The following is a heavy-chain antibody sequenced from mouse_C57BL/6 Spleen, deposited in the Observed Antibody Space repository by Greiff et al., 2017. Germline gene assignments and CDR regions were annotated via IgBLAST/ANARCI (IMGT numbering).Heavy chain of an antibody. CDR3: AMGYYGSSYVNYFDY. CDR2: IHPSDSDT. D-gene: IGHD1-1*01. V-gene: IGHV1-74*01. CDR1: GYTFTSYW. J-gene: IGHJ2*01. Sequence: VQLQQSGAELVKPGASVKVSCKASGYTFTSYWMHWVKQRPGQGLEWIGRIHPSDSDTNYNQKFKGKATLTVDKSSSTAYMQLSSLTSEDSAVYYCAMGYYGSSYVNYFDYWGQGTTLTVSS.